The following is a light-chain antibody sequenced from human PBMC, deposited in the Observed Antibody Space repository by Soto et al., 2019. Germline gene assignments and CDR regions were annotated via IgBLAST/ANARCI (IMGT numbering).Light chain of an antibody. Sequence: EILMTQSPATLSVSPGERAALSCRASQSVSSDLAWYQQKPGQPPRLLMYGASTRATGVPARFSGSGSGTEFTLTMSSLQSEDFAVYYCQQYNDWPPTFGQGTKVDIK. J-gene: IGKJ1*01. CDR1: QSVSSD. CDR2: GAS. V-gene: IGKV3-15*01. CDR3: QQYNDWPPT.